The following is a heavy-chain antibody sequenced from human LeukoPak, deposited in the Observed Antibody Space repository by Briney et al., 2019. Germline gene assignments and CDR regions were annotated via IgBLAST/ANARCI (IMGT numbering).Heavy chain of an antibody. D-gene: IGHD3-3*01. CDR2: ISSSSSNI. CDR3: ARLLYNFGAYMDV. CDR1: GFTFSSYS. V-gene: IGHV3-21*01. J-gene: IGHJ6*03. Sequence: GGSLKLSCAASGFTFSSYSMNWLRQAPGKGLEWVSSISSSSSNIYYADSVKGRFTISRDTAKNSLHLQLSSLRAEDTAVYYCARLLYNFGAYMDVWGKGTTVTVSS.